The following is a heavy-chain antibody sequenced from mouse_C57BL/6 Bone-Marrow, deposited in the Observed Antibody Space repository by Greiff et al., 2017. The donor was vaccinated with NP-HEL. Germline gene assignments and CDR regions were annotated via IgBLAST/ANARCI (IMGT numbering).Heavy chain of an antibody. CDR2: IWSGGST. Sequence: VQLQQSGPGLVQPSQSLSITCTVSGFSLTSYGVHWVRQSPGKGLEWLGVIWSGGSTDYNAAFISRLSISKDNSKSQVFFKMNSLQSDDTAIYYCARKGDYSNYVFFAYWGQGTLVTVSA. V-gene: IGHV2-2*01. CDR3: ARKGDYSNYVFFAY. CDR1: GFSLTSYG. D-gene: IGHD2-5*01. J-gene: IGHJ3*01.